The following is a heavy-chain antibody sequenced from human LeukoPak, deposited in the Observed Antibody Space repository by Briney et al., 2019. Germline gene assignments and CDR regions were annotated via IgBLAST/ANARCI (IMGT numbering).Heavy chain of an antibody. CDR2: IYHSGST. J-gene: IGHJ4*02. Sequence: SETLSLTCAVSGGSISSGGYSWSWIRQPPGKGLEWIGYIYHSGSTYYNPSLKSRVTISVDRSKNQFSLKLSSATAADTAVYYCASSYGSGSYHLDYWGQGTLVTVSS. V-gene: IGHV4-30-2*01. CDR3: ASSYGSGSYHLDY. D-gene: IGHD3-10*01. CDR1: GGSISSGGYS.